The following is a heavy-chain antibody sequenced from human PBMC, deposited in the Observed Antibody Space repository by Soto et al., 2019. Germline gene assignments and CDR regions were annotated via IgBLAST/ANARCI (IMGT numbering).Heavy chain of an antibody. CDR1: GVSLSNARVG. D-gene: IGHD1-1*01. Sequence: QVTLKESGPVLVNPTETLTLTCTVSGVSLSNARVGVSWIRQPPGKALEWLARIFSNDEKSYRTSLKSRLSISKDTSKRQVVLTVATVDPMDTDTYFCAVDMTTPGTSYYFNFWGQGSLVTVSS. J-gene: IGHJ4*02. V-gene: IGHV2-26*01. CDR2: IFSNDEK. CDR3: AVDMTTPGTSYYFNF.